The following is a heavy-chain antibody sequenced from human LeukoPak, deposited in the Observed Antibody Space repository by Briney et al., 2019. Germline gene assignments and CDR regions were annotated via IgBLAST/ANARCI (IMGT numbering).Heavy chain of an antibody. D-gene: IGHD3-10*01. Sequence: SETLSLTCTVSGGSISNYYWSWLRQPPGKGLEWIGYIYHSGSTNYSPSLKSRVTISLDTSKNQFSLNLSSVTAADTAVYYCARDRPYYFGSGSYYDGFDSWGQGTLVTVSS. CDR3: ARDRPYYFGSGSYYDGFDS. CDR2: IYHSGST. J-gene: IGHJ4*02. V-gene: IGHV4-59*01. CDR1: GGSISNYY.